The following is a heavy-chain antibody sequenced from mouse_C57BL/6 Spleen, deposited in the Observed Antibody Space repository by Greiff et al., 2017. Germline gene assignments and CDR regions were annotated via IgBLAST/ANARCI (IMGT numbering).Heavy chain of an antibody. CDR2: IYPGDGDT. V-gene: IGHV1-82*01. Sequence: QVQLQQSGPELVKPGASVKISCKASGYAFSSSWMNWVKQRPGKGLEWIGRIYPGDGDTNYNGKFKGKATLTADKSSSTAYMQLSSLTSEDSAVYFCARSETDVGPFFDYWGQGTTLTVSS. D-gene: IGHD3-2*01. CDR3: ARSETDVGPFFDY. J-gene: IGHJ2*01. CDR1: GYAFSSSW.